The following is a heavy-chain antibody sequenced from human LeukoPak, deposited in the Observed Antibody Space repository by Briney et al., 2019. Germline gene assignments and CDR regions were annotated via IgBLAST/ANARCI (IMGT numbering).Heavy chain of an antibody. V-gene: IGHV4-34*01. J-gene: IGHJ6*03. CDR1: GGSFSGYY. CDR3: ARQHDSYYYYYIDV. CDR2: INHSGST. Sequence: ASETLSLTCAVYGGSFSGYYWSWIRQPPGKGLEWIGEINHSGSTNYNPSLKSRVTISVDTSKNQFSLKLSSVTAADTAVYYCARQHDSYYYYYIDVWGSGTTVTVSS.